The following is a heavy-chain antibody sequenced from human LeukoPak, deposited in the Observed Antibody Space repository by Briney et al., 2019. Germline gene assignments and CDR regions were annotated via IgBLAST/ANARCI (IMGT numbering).Heavy chain of an antibody. D-gene: IGHD2-2*01. CDR2: IYYSGST. CDR3: ATSLARCSSCPFDY. V-gene: IGHV4-59*08. J-gene: IGHJ4*02. CDR1: GGSISSYY. Sequence: SETLSLTCTVSGGSISSYYWSWIRQPPGKGLEWIGYIYYSGSTNYNPSLKSRVTISVDTSKNQFSLKLSSVTAADTAVYYCATSLARCSSCPFDYWGQGTLVTVSS.